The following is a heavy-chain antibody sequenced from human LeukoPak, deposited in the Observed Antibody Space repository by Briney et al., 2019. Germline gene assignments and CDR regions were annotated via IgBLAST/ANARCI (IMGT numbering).Heavy chain of an antibody. CDR3: ARARYFDWLLSHYYYYMDV. CDR1: GYAFTSYG. V-gene: IGHV1-18*01. CDR2: ISAYNGNT. Sequence: ASVTVSFKASGYAFTSYGISWVRQAPGQGLEWMGWISAYNGNTNYAQKLQGRVTMTTDTSTSTAYMELRSLRSDDTAVYYCARARYFDWLLSHYYYYMDVWGKGTTVTVSS. D-gene: IGHD3-9*01. J-gene: IGHJ6*03.